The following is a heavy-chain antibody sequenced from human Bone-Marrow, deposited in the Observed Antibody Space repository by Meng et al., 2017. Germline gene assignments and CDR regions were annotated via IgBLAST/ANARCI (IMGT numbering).Heavy chain of an antibody. CDR1: GGSISSSSYY. D-gene: IGHD2-15*01. CDR2: IYYSGST. J-gene: IGHJ3*02. Sequence: SETLSLTCTVSGGSISSSSYYWGWIRQPPGKGLEWIGSIYYSGSTYYNPSLKSRVTISVDTSKNQFSLKLSSVTAADTAVYYCARDFPGYCSGGSCYSVGGDAFDIWGQGTRVNVAS. V-gene: IGHV4-39*07. CDR3: ARDFPGYCSGGSCYSVGGDAFDI.